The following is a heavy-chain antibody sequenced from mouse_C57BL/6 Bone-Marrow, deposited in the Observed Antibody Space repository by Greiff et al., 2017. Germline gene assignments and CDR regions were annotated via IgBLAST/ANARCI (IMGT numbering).Heavy chain of an antibody. CDR2: ISYDGSN. V-gene: IGHV3-6*01. CDR1: GYSITSGYY. CDR3: ARGYYYVDY. J-gene: IGHJ2*01. Sequence: EVKLVESGPGLVKPSQSLSLTCSVTGYSITSGYYWNWIRQFPGNKLEWMGYISYDGSNNYNPSLKNRISITRDTSKNQFFLKLNTVTTEDTATYYCARGYYYVDYWGQGTTLTVSS.